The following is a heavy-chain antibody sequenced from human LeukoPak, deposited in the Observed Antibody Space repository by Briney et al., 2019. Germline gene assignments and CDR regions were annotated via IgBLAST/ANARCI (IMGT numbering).Heavy chain of an antibody. CDR1: GGTFSSYA. J-gene: IGHJ6*03. Sequence: GASVKVSCKASGGTFSSYAISWVRQAPGQGLEWMGGIIPIFGTANYAQKFRGRVTITTDESTSTAYMELSSLRSEDTAVYYSARSARGSYYYYMDVWGKGTTVTVSS. D-gene: IGHD3-16*01. V-gene: IGHV1-69*05. CDR2: IIPIFGTA. CDR3: ARSARGSYYYYMDV.